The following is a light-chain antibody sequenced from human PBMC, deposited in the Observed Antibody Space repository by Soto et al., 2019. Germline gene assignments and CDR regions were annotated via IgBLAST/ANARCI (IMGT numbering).Light chain of an antibody. CDR1: QSVSSSY. V-gene: IGKV3-20*01. CDR2: GAS. Sequence: EIVLTQSPGTLSLSPGERATLSCRASQSVSSSYLAWYQQKPGQAPRLLIYGASSRATGIPDRFSGSGSGTDFTLXXXRLEPEDFAVYYCQQSGTFGPGTK. J-gene: IGKJ3*01. CDR3: QQSGT.